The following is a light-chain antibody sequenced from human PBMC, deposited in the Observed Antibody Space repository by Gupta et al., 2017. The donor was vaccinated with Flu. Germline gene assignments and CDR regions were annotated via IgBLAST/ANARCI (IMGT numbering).Light chain of an antibody. J-gene: IGKJ4*01. Sequence: VVLTQSPLSLPVTLGQPASISCRSSQGLVYSDGNTFLHWLQQRTGQTPRRLNYQCSYRESWAPERGRGRGSGNVFTSKSSSMEGEDGGIYLRKKSTPGARAFGSGTKVEIK. CDR1: QGLVYSDGNTF. V-gene: IGKV2-30*01. CDR3: KKSTPGARA. CDR2: QCS.